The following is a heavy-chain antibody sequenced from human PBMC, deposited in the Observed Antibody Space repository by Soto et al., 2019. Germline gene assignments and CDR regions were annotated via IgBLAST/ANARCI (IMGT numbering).Heavy chain of an antibody. CDR1: GGTFSSYA. CDR3: ARKAYYYDSSGYYRPDFDY. Sequence: AASVKVSCKASGGTFSSYAISWVRQAPGQGLEWMGGIIPIFGTANYAQKFQGRVTITADKSTSTAYMELSSLRSEDTAVYYCARKAYYYDSSGYYRPDFDYWGQGTLVTVSS. J-gene: IGHJ4*02. V-gene: IGHV1-69*06. CDR2: IIPIFGTA. D-gene: IGHD3-22*01.